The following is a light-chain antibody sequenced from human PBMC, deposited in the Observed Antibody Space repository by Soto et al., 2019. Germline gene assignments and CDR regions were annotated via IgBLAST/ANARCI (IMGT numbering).Light chain of an antibody. V-gene: IGKV3-20*01. J-gene: IGKJ2*01. Sequence: EIVLTQSPGTLSLSPGERATLSCRASQSVSSNYLAWYQQKPGQAPRLLIYGASSRATGIPDRFSGSGSGTEYTLTISRLEPEDLAVYYCQQYGGFPYTFGQGTRLEIK. CDR2: GAS. CDR1: QSVSSNY. CDR3: QQYGGFPYT.